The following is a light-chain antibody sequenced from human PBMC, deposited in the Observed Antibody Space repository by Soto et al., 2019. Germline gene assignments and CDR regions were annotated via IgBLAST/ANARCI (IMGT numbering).Light chain of an antibody. CDR1: QGISSW. J-gene: IGKJ3*01. CDR2: AAS. Sequence: DIQMTQSPSSVSASVGDRATITCRASQGISSWLAWYQQKPGKATKLLIYAASSLQSEVPSRFSASGSGTVFTLTISSLQPEEFESYYCQQANSFPLTFGPGTKVDIK. CDR3: QQANSFPLT. V-gene: IGKV1-12*01.